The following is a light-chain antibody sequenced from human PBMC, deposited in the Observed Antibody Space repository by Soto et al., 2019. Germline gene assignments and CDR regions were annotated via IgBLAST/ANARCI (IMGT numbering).Light chain of an antibody. J-gene: IGLJ2*01. CDR2: EVS. CDR1: SSDVGGYNY. CDR3: SSYAGSNRV. Sequence: QSALTQPPSASGSPGQSVTISCTGTSSDVGGYNYVSWYQQHPGKAPKLIIYEVSKRPSGVPDRFSGSKSGNAASLTVAGLQVEDEADYYCSSYAGSNRVFGGGTKLTVL. V-gene: IGLV2-8*01.